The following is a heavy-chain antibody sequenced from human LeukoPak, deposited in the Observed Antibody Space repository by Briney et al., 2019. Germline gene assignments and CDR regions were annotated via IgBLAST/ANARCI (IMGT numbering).Heavy chain of an antibody. D-gene: IGHD3-3*01. Sequence: TGGSLRLSCAASGFTFSTYAMSWVRQAPGKGLEWVPAFSGSGGSTYYAESVKGRFTISRDNSKNTLYLQMNSLRAEDTAVYYCAKAYFGVVIVFDYWGQGTLVTVSS. V-gene: IGHV3-23*01. CDR1: GFTFSTYA. CDR2: FSGSGGST. J-gene: IGHJ4*02. CDR3: AKAYFGVVIVFDY.